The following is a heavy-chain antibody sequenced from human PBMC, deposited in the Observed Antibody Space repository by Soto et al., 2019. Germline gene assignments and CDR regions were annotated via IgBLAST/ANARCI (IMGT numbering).Heavy chain of an antibody. CDR3: ARDMHNFYAFDI. CDR1: GFTFSSYA. CDR2: ISYDGSNK. J-gene: IGHJ3*02. V-gene: IGHV3-30-3*01. D-gene: IGHD1-1*01. Sequence: QVQLVESGGGVVQPGRSLRLSCAASGFTFSSYAMHWVRQAPGKGLEWVAVISYDGSNKYYADSVKGRFTISRDNSKNTLYLQMNSLRAEDTAVYYCARDMHNFYAFDIWGQGTMVTVSS.